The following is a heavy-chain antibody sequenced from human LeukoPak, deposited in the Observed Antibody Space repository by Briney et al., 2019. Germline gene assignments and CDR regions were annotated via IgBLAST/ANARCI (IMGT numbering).Heavy chain of an antibody. V-gene: IGHV4-34*01. CDR1: GGSFSGYY. CDR2: INHSGST. D-gene: IGHD6-19*01. CDR3: ARDSDLAVAGAIDY. J-gene: IGHJ4*02. Sequence: PSQTLSLTCAVYGGSFSGYYWSWIRQPPGKGLEWIGEINHSGSTNYNPSLKSRVTISVDTSKNQFSLKLSSVTAADTAVYYCARDSDLAVAGAIDYWGQGTLVTVSS.